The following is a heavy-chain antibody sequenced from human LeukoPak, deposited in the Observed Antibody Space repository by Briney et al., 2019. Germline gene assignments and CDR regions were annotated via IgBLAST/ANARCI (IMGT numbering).Heavy chain of an antibody. CDR2: IYYSGST. CDR3: ARERFDYDFWSGYYNDNWFDP. Sequence: SETLSLTCTVSGGSISSYYWSWIRQPPGKGLEWIGYIYYSGSTNYNPSLKSRVTISVDTSKNQFSLKLSSVTAADTAVYYCARERFDYDFWSGYYNDNWFDPWGQGTLVTVSS. CDR1: GGSISSYY. D-gene: IGHD3-3*01. V-gene: IGHV4-59*01. J-gene: IGHJ5*02.